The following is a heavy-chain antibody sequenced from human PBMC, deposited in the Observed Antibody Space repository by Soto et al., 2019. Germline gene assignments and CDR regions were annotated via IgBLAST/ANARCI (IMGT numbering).Heavy chain of an antibody. D-gene: IGHD2-15*01. CDR1: GFTFSSYG. Sequence: GGSLRLSCAASGFTFSSYGMHWVRQAPGKGLEWVAVISYDGSNKYYADSVKGRFTISRDNSKNTLYLQMNSLRAEDTAVYYCANGDVVVVAATRTYYGMDVWGQGTTVTVSS. J-gene: IGHJ6*02. CDR2: ISYDGSNK. CDR3: ANGDVVVVAATRTYYGMDV. V-gene: IGHV3-30*18.